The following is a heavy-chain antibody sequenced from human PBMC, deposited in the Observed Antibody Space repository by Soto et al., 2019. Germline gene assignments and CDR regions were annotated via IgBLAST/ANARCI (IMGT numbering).Heavy chain of an antibody. CDR2: IYYSGST. CDR1: GDSISSSY. J-gene: IGHJ5*02. V-gene: IGHV4-59*08. CDR3: ARGEGAAAGIIGS. D-gene: IGHD6-13*01. Sequence: SETLSLTCTVSGDSISSSYWNWIRQPPGKGLECIGYIYYSGSTNYNPSLKSRVTISVDTSKSQFSLNLSSVTAADTAVYYCARGEGAAAGIIGSWGQGILVTVSS.